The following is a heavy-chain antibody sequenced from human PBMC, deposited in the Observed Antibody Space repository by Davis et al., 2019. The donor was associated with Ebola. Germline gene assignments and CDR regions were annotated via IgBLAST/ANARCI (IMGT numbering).Heavy chain of an antibody. V-gene: IGHV4-61*09. D-gene: IGHD3-22*01. CDR3: AEDRHASSAHGS. CDR2: VYTNGGT. Sequence: SETLSLTCNVSGASISSEYFSWTWVRQPAGKGLAWVGNVYTNGGTKYNPSLESRVTISLDTSKNQFSLKVNSVTAADTAVYFCAEDRHASSAHGSWGQGTLVTVSS. CDR1: GASISSEYFS. J-gene: IGHJ4*02.